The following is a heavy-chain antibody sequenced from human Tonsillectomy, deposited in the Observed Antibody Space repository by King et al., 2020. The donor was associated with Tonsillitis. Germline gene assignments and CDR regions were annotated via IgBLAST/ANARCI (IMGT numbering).Heavy chain of an antibody. J-gene: IGHJ4*02. V-gene: IGHV3-74*01. Sequence: VQLVESGGDLVQPGGSLRLSCAASGFTFSTYWMNWVRQVPVKGLEWVSRINSAGRDTAYADSVKGRFTISRDDATNTLYLQVNILRAEDTAVYYCVRGAPLDYWGQGTLVTVSS. D-gene: IGHD1-26*01. CDR3: VRGAPLDY. CDR1: GFTFSTYW. CDR2: INSAGRDT.